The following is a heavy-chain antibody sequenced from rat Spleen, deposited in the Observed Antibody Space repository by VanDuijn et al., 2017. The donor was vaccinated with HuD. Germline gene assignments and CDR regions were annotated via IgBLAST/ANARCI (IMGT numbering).Heavy chain of an antibody. D-gene: IGHD5-1*01. CDR1: GFSLTSYS. CDR2: MWYDGDT. J-gene: IGHJ4*01. V-gene: IGHV2-34*01. CDR3: ARESGYYVMDA. Sequence: QVQLKESGPGLVQPSETLSLTCTVSGFSLTSYSVSWVRQPSGKGPEWMGRMWYDGDTDYNSAVKSRMSRSRDTSKSQFFLKMNSLQTEDTATYYCARESGYYVMDAWGQGASVTVSS.